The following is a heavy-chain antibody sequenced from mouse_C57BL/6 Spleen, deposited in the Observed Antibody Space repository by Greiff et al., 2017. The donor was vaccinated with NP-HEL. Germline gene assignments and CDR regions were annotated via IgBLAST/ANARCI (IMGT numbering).Heavy chain of an antibody. CDR2: ISSGGSYT. CDR3: AHREGQYYARDY. Sequence: EVQLVQSGADLAKPGASLKLSCAASGFTFSSYGMSWVRQTPDKSLEWVATISSGGSYTYYPASVKGRSTISRDNANNTLYLQMSSMKSEDTAVYYCAHREGQYYARDYWGKGTSVTVSS. J-gene: IGHJ4*01. D-gene: IGHD3-3*01. CDR1: GFTFSSYG. V-gene: IGHV5-6*01.